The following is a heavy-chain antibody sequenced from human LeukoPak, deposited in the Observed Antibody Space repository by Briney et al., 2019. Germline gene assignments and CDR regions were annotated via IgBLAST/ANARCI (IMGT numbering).Heavy chain of an antibody. Sequence: ASVKVSCKASGYTFTSYGISWVRQAPGQGLEWMGWISAYNGNTNYAQKLQGRVTMTTDTSTSTAYMELRSLRSDDTAVYYCARESNDYDNWYFDLWGRGTQVTVSS. CDR2: ISAYNGNT. J-gene: IGHJ2*01. CDR1: GYTFTSYG. D-gene: IGHD1-1*01. CDR3: ARESNDYDNWYFDL. V-gene: IGHV1-18*01.